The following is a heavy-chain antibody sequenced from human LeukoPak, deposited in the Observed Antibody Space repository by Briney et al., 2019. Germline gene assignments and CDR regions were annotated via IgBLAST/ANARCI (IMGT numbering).Heavy chain of an antibody. D-gene: IGHD3-16*02. CDR3: AREPQIVPLRLDY. CDR2: ISTGGSTT. Sequence: GGSLRLSCAASGFTFSSYWLHWVRQAPGKGLVWVSRISTGGSTTSYADSVKGRFTISRDNAKNTLYLQMNSLRAEDTAVYYCAREPQIVPLRLDYWGQGTLVTVSS. CDR1: GFTFSSYW. J-gene: IGHJ4*02. V-gene: IGHV3-74*01.